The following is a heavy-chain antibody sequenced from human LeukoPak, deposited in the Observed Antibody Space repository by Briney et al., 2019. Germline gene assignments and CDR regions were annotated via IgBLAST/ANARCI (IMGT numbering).Heavy chain of an antibody. CDR1: GFTFSSYW. D-gene: IGHD2-2*01. CDR2: IKQDGSEK. CDR3: AKDLIVVVPANTN. Sequence: AGGSLRLSCAASGFTFSSYWMSWVRQAPGKGLEWVANIKQDGSEKYYVDSVKGRFTISRDNAKNSLYLQMNSLRAEDTAVYYCAKDLIVVVPANTNWGQGTLVTVSS. V-gene: IGHV3-7*01. J-gene: IGHJ4*02.